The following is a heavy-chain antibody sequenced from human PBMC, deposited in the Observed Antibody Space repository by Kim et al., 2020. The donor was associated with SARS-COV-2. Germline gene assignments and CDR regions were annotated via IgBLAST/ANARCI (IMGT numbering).Heavy chain of an antibody. CDR2: INHSGST. D-gene: IGHD3-3*01. Sequence: SETLSLTCAVYGGSFSGYYWSWIRQPPGKGLEWIGEINHSGSTNYNPSLKSRVTISVDTSKNQFSLKLSSVTAADTAVYYCARGRGFWSGYYNAQVVFD. J-gene: IGHJ4*01. CDR1: GGSFSGYY. V-gene: IGHV4-34*01. CDR3: ARGRGFWSGYYNAQVVFD.